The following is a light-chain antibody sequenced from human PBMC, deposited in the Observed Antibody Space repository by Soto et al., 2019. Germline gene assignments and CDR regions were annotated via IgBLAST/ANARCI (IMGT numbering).Light chain of an antibody. CDR3: TSYTSSSTDV. J-gene: IGLJ1*01. CDR2: DVT. Sequence: QSALTQPASVSGSPGQSITISCTGTSSDVGYYNYVSWYQQHPGKAPKLMIYDVTYRPSGVSNRFSGSKSGNTASLTISGLQAEDEADYYCTSYTSSSTDVFGTGTKVTVL. CDR1: SSDVGYYNY. V-gene: IGLV2-14*01.